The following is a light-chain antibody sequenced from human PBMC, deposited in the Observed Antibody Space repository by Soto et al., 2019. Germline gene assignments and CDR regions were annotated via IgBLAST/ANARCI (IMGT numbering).Light chain of an antibody. J-gene: IGLJ3*02. CDR2: ANN. CDR1: SSNIGAGYG. V-gene: IGLV1-40*01. Sequence: QAVVTQPPSVSGAPGQRVTISCTGSSSNIGAGYGIHWYQQLPGTAPKLLIYANNNRPSGVPDRFSGSKSGTSASLAITGLQAEDEADYYCQSYDSSLSGSVFGGGTQLTVL. CDR3: QSYDSSLSGSV.